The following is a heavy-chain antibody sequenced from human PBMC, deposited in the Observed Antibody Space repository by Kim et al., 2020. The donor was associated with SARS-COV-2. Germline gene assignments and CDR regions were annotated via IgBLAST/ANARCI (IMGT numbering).Heavy chain of an antibody. D-gene: IGHD1-1*01. Sequence: GGRTPHTQNFQGRVAMTSDTSTTTVYRELRSLRSDDTAMYYCARDLEGFDYWGQGTLVTVSS. CDR2: GGRT. CDR3: ARDLEGFDY. V-gene: IGHV1-46*01. J-gene: IGHJ4*02.